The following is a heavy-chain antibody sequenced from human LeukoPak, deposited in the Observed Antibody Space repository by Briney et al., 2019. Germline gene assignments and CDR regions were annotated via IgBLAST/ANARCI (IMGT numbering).Heavy chain of an antibody. V-gene: IGHV3-11*04. CDR2: ISSSGSTI. CDR3: ARAGREYCSGGSCYPYYYYYYYMDV. J-gene: IGHJ6*03. D-gene: IGHD2-15*01. Sequence: PGGSLRLSCAASGFTFSDYYMSWIRQAPGKGLEWVSYISSSGSTIYYADSVKGRFTISRDNAKNSLYLQMNSLRAEDTAVYYCARAGREYCSGGSCYPYYYYYYYMDVRGKGTTVTVSS. CDR1: GFTFSDYY.